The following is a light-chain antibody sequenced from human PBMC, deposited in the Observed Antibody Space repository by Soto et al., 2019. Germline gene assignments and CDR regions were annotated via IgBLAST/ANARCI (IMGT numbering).Light chain of an antibody. Sequence: DIQMTQSPSSLSAFVGDRVTITCRASQGIANYLAWYQQKPGKVPKLLIYAASTLQSGVPSRFSGSGSGMDFTLIISSLQPEDVATYFCQKYKSAPLTFGGGTEVQIK. J-gene: IGKJ4*01. V-gene: IGKV1-27*01. CDR3: QKYKSAPLT. CDR1: QGIANY. CDR2: AAS.